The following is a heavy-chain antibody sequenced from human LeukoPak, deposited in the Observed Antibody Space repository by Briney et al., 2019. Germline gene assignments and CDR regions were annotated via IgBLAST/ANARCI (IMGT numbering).Heavy chain of an antibody. CDR3: ARRTTIFGVGYYMDV. J-gene: IGHJ6*03. Sequence: PGGSLRLSCAASGFTFSSYSMNWVRHAPGKGLEWVSYISDSGTTIYYADSVKGRFTISRSSAWSSLYLQMSSLRAEDTAVYYCARRTTIFGVGYYMDVWGKGTTVTVSS. D-gene: IGHD3-3*01. CDR1: GFTFSSYS. V-gene: IGHV3-48*01. CDR2: ISDSGTTI.